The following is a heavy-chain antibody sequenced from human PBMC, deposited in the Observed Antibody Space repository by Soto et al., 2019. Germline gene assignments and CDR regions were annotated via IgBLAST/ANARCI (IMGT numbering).Heavy chain of an antibody. CDR1: GGTFSSYA. D-gene: IGHD6-19*01. Sequence: SVKVSCKASGGTFSSYAISWVRQAPGQGLEWMGGIIPIFGTANYAQKFQGRVTITADESTSTAYVELSSLRSEDTAVYYCARARVPWLTLYYFDYWGQGTLVTVSS. V-gene: IGHV1-69*13. J-gene: IGHJ4*02. CDR2: IIPIFGTA. CDR3: ARARVPWLTLYYFDY.